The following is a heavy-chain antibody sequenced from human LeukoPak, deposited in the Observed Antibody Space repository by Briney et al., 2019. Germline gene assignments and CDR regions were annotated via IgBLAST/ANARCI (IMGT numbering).Heavy chain of an antibody. D-gene: IGHD4-17*01. CDR3: AKDSGHYGDFPLVY. CDR2: ISYDGSNK. J-gene: IGHJ4*02. CDR1: GFTFSSYG. V-gene: IGHV3-30*18. Sequence: GGSLRLSCAASGFTFSSYGMHWVRQAPGKGLEWVAVISYDGSNKYYADSVKGRFTISRDNSKNTLYLQMNSLRAEDTAVYYCAKDSGHYGDFPLVYWGQGSLVTVSS.